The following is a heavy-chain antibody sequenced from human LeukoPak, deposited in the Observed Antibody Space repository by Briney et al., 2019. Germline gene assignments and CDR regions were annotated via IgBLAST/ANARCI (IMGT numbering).Heavy chain of an antibody. J-gene: IGHJ6*03. Sequence: SETLSLTCTVSGGSISSSSYYWGWIRQPPGKWLEWIGSIYYSGSTYYNPSLKSRVTISVDTSKNQFSLKLSSVTAADTAVYYCARVVGYSGYGPIWYYYYYMDVWGKGTTVTVSS. CDR1: GGSISSSSYY. CDR2: IYYSGST. CDR3: ARVVGYSGYGPIWYYYYYMDV. D-gene: IGHD5-12*01. V-gene: IGHV4-39*07.